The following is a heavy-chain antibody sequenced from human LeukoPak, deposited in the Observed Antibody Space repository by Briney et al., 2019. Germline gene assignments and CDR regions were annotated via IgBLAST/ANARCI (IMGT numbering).Heavy chain of an antibody. Sequence: ASVKVSCKASGYTFTSYDINWVRQATGQGLEWTGWMNPNSGNTGYAQKFQGRVTITRNTSISTAYMELSSLRSEDTAVYYCARGLARTSMVTRGGVRFDYWGQGPLVTASS. CDR1: GYTFTSYD. D-gene: IGHD5-18*01. V-gene: IGHV1-8*03. CDR2: MNPNSGNT. J-gene: IGHJ4*02. CDR3: ARGLARTSMVTRGGVRFDY.